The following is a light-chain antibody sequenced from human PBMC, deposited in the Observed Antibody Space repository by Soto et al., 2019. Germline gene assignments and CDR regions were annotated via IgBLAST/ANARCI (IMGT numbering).Light chain of an antibody. J-gene: IGKJ2*01. CDR3: LQHSDYPFT. CDR2: SAS. CDR1: RGIRDA. V-gene: IGKV1-17*01. Sequence: DIPMTQSPSSLSESVGARVTITCRASRGIRDALGWYQQKSGKVPKRLIYSASSLQNGVPSRFSGRGYGTEFTLTISSLQPEDFATYFCLQHSDYPFTFGQGTRLEI.